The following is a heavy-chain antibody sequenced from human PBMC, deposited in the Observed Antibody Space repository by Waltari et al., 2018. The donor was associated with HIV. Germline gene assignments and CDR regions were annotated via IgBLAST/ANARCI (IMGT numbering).Heavy chain of an antibody. CDR1: GGSISRHY. CDR3: AREAHCSGGTCYRPY. V-gene: IGHV4-59*11. J-gene: IGHJ4*02. Sequence: QVQLQESGPQLVRPPGTLARTCTVSGGSISRHYRTWIRPSPGRGLEWIGYIYNKGDTNYSPSFRSRVTISLDTSKSQFFLKLRSVTAADTAVYYCAREAHCSGGTCYRPYWGQGALVTVSS. CDR2: IYNKGDT. D-gene: IGHD2-15*01.